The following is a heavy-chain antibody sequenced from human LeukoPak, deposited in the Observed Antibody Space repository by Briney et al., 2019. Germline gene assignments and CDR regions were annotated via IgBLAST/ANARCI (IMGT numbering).Heavy chain of an antibody. CDR3: ARHKPPTVVAPYYYGMDV. CDR1: GYSFTSYW. V-gene: IGHV5-51*01. CDR2: IYPGDSDT. D-gene: IGHD4-23*01. J-gene: IGHJ6*02. Sequence: GESLKISCKGSGYSFTSYWIGWVRPMPGKGLEWMGIIYPGDSDTRYSPSFQGQVTISADKSISTAYLQWSSLKASDTAMYYCARHKPPTVVAPYYYGMDVWGQGTTVTVSS.